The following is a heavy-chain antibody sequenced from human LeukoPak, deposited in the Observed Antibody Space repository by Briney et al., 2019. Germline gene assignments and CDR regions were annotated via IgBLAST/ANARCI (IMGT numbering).Heavy chain of an antibody. CDR1: GGTFSSYA. Sequence: SVKVSCKASGGTFSSYAISWVRQAPGHGLEWMGGIIPIFGTANYAQKFQGRVTITTDESTSTAYMELSSLRSEDTAVYYCAREGADYDSSGYYTRRFDYWGQGTLVTVSS. D-gene: IGHD3-22*01. CDR3: AREGADYDSSGYYTRRFDY. V-gene: IGHV1-69*05. CDR2: IIPIFGTA. J-gene: IGHJ4*02.